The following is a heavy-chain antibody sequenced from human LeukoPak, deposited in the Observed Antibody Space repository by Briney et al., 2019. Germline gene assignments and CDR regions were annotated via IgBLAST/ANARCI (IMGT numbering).Heavy chain of an antibody. V-gene: IGHV4-31*03. CDR2: IYYSGST. D-gene: IGHD6-19*01. CDR1: GGSIGSGGYY. CDR3: ARGPSPKSRIAVAGNWFDP. Sequence: SQTLSLTCTVSGGSIGSGGYYWRWIRQHPGKGLEWIGYIYYSGSTYYNPSLKSRVTISVDTSKNQFSLKLSSVTAADTAVYYCARGPSPKSRIAVAGNWFDPWGQGTLVTVSS. J-gene: IGHJ5*02.